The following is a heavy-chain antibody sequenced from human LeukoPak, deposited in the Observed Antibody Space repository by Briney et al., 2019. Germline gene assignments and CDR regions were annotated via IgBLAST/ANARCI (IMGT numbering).Heavy chain of an antibody. CDR1: GFTFSSYA. CDR3: ARSGYCSSTSCLKAFDY. D-gene: IGHD2-2*01. V-gene: IGHV3-30-3*01. CDR2: ISCDGTNK. J-gene: IGHJ4*02. Sequence: GTSLRLSCAASGFTFSSYAMHWVRQAPGKGLEWVAVISCDGTNKYYADSVRGRFTISRDNSKNTLYLQMNSLRAEDTAVYYCARSGYCSSTSCLKAFDYWGQGTLVTVSS.